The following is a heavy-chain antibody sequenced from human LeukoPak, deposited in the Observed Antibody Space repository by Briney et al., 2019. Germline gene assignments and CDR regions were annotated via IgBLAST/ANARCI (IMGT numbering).Heavy chain of an antibody. J-gene: IGHJ4*02. Sequence: GGSLRLSCAASGFTFSSYGMHWVRQAPGKGLEWVAVISYDGSNKYYADSVKGRFTISRDNSKNTLYLQMNSLRAEDTAVYYCAKGYYYDSSGYSHWGQGTLVTVSS. CDR2: ISYDGSNK. CDR1: GFTFSSYG. CDR3: AKGYYYDSSGYSH. V-gene: IGHV3-30*18. D-gene: IGHD3-22*01.